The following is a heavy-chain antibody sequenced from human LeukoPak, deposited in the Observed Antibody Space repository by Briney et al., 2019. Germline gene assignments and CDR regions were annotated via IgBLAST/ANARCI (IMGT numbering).Heavy chain of an antibody. CDR1: GFTFSSYA. CDR3: AKDQNAYNYVFDY. CDR2: ITGSGGGT. J-gene: IGHJ4*02. V-gene: IGHV3-23*01. D-gene: IGHD5-24*01. Sequence: GGSLRLSCAASGFTFSSYAMSWIRQAPGKGLEWVSTITGSGGGTYYADSVKGRFSISRDNSKNTLYLQMNSLRAEDTALYYCAKDQNAYNYVFDYWGQGTLVTVSS.